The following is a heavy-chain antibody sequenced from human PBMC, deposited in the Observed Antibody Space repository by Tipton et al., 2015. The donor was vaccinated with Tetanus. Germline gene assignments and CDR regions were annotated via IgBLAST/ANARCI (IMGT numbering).Heavy chain of an antibody. Sequence: QLVQSGAEVKKPGSSVKVSCKASGGTFSSYAISWVRQAPGQGLEWMGGIIPIFGTANYAQKFQGRVTITADKPTSTAYMELSSLRSEDTAVYYGARASDEDPTIYYFDYWGQGTLVTVSS. D-gene: IGHD5-12*01. V-gene: IGHV1-69*06. J-gene: IGHJ4*02. CDR1: GGTFSSYA. CDR2: IIPIFGTA. CDR3: ARASDEDPTIYYFDY.